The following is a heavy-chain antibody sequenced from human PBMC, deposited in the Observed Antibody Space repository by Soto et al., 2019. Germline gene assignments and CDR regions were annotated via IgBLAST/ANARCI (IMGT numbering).Heavy chain of an antibody. V-gene: IGHV1-69*04. J-gene: IGHJ3*02. CDR1: GGIFSSYS. CDR2: IIQMAGLA. D-gene: IGHD5-12*01. CDR3: ARVDGGYRYAFDS. Sequence: QVQLVQSGAEVKKPGSSVKVSCKASGGIFSSYSISWVRQAPEQGLEWMGRIIQMAGLADYAQRFQGRVTITADKSTSTAYMELTSLTSEDTGIYFCARVDGGYRYAFDSWGQGTMVTVSS.